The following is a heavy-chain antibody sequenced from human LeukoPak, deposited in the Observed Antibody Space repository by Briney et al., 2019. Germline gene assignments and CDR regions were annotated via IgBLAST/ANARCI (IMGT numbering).Heavy chain of an antibody. J-gene: IGHJ4*02. CDR2: INQSGST. CDR3: AATTTVTMYSYFFDS. V-gene: IGHV4-34*01. Sequence: SSETLSLTCAVYGGSLSGFYWSWIRQSPGKGLEWIGEINQSGSTNYNPSLKSRVTISVDSSTNHFSLRLTSVTAADTAIYYCAATTTVTMYSYFFDSWGQGTLLTVSS. CDR1: GGSLSGFY. D-gene: IGHD4-17*01.